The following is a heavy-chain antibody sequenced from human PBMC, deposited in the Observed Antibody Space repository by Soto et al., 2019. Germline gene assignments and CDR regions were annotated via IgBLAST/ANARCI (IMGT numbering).Heavy chain of an antibody. CDR1: GFTFSSYA. CDR3: AKVGSRWLRGGFDY. CDR2: ISGSGGST. Sequence: GGSLRLSCAASGFTFSSYAMSWVRQAPGKGLEWVSAISGSGGSTYYADSVKGRFTTSRDNSKNTLYLQMNSLRAEDTAVYYCAKVGSRWLRGGFDYWGQGTLVTVSS. V-gene: IGHV3-23*01. J-gene: IGHJ4*02. D-gene: IGHD5-12*01.